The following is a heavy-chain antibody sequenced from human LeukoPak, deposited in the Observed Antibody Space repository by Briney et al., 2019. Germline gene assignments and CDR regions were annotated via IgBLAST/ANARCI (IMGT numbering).Heavy chain of an antibody. Sequence: AGGSLRLSCAASGFTFSTYWMTWVRQAPGKGLELVANIKQDGSEKYYVDSVKGRFTISRDNANNSLYLQMNSLRAEDTAVYYCARGIITGVDYFDYWGQGTLVTVSS. CDR3: ARGIITGVDYFDY. V-gene: IGHV3-7*01. CDR2: IKQDGSEK. D-gene: IGHD7-27*01. CDR1: GFTFSTYW. J-gene: IGHJ4*02.